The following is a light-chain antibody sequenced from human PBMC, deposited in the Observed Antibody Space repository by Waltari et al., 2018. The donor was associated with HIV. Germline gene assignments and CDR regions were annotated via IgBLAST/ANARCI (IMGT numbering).Light chain of an antibody. Sequence: EIMMTQSPGTLSVSPGERATLSCRASQSVSSNLAWYQQKPGQAPRLLIYGASARATGMPARFSGSGSGTEFSLTISSLQSEDSAVYYCQQYHHWPLTFGQGTRLEIK. CDR1: QSVSSN. V-gene: IGKV3-15*01. CDR2: GAS. J-gene: IGKJ5*01. CDR3: QQYHHWPLT.